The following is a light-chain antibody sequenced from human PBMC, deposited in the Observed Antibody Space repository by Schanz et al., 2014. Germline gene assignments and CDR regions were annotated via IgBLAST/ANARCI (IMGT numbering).Light chain of an antibody. J-gene: IGKJ4*01. CDR1: QSVSSSY. Sequence: EIVLTQSPGTLSLSPGERATLSCRASQSVSSSYLAWYQQKPGQAPRLLIYDASNRATGIPARFSGSGSGTDFTLAISSLEPEDSAVYYCQHRTNWPTFGGGTKVEIK. CDR3: QHRTNWPT. V-gene: IGKV3-11*01. CDR2: DAS.